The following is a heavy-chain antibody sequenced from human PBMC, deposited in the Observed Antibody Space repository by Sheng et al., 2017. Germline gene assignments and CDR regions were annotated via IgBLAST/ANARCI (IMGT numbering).Heavy chain of an antibody. J-gene: IGHJ4*02. V-gene: IGHV3-30*04. CDR1: GFTFSSYA. CDR2: ISYDGSNK. Sequence: QVQLVESGGGVVQPGRSLRLSCAASGFTFSSYAMHWVRQAPGKGLEWVAVISYDGSNKYYADSVKGRFTISRDNSKNTLYLQMNSLRAEDTAVYYCAGSLMITTPLDYWAEGTLVDRLL. CDR3: AGSLMITTPLDY. D-gene: IGHD3-16*01.